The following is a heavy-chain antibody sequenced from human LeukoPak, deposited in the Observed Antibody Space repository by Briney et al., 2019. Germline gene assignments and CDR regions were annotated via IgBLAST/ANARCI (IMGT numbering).Heavy chain of an antibody. V-gene: IGHV1-69*13. Sequence: ASVKVSCKASGGTFSSYAISWVRQAPGQGLEWMGGIIPIFGTANYAQKFQGRVTITADEATSTAYMDLSSLRSEDTAVYYCATASRERSDYWGQGTLVTVSS. CDR1: GGTFSSYA. CDR3: ATASRERSDY. CDR2: IIPIFGTA. J-gene: IGHJ4*02.